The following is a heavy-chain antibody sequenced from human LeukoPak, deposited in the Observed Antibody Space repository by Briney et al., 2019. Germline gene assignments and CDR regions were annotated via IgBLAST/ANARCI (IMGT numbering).Heavy chain of an antibody. J-gene: IGHJ5*02. Sequence: PGGSLRLSCAASGFTFSSYAMSWVRQAPGKGLEWVSAISAGGGSTYYGDSVKGRFTISRDNSKNTLHLQMNSLRAEDTAIYYCAKESANWGYNWFDPWGQGTLVTVSS. V-gene: IGHV3-23*01. D-gene: IGHD7-27*01. CDR1: GFTFSSYA. CDR2: ISAGGGST. CDR3: AKESANWGYNWFDP.